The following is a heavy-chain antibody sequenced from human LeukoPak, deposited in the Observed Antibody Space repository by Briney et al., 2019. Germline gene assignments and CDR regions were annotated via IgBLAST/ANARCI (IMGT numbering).Heavy chain of an antibody. Sequence: PSETLSLTCTVSGGSINNYYWSWVRQPPGKGLEWIGYIYTSGSTNYDPSLKSRVTISVDTSKSQFSLKLSSVTAADTAVYYCARRRDGYNPTNWYFDLWGRGTLVTVSS. D-gene: IGHD5-24*01. J-gene: IGHJ2*01. V-gene: IGHV4-4*09. CDR1: GGSINNYY. CDR2: IYTSGST. CDR3: ARRRDGYNPTNWYFDL.